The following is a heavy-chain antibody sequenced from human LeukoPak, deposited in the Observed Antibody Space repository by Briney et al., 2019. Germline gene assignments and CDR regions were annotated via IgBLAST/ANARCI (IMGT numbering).Heavy chain of an antibody. CDR1: GYSFTSYW. V-gene: IGHV5-51*01. CDR3: AGRKRSGIAAAGPDY. J-gene: IGHJ4*02. CDR2: IYPGDSDT. D-gene: IGHD6-13*01. Sequence: GESLKISCKGSGYSFTSYWIGWVRQMPGKGLEWMGIIYPGDSDTRYSPSFQGQVTISADKSISTAYLQWSSLKASDTAMYYCAGRKRSGIAAAGPDYWGQGTLVTVSS.